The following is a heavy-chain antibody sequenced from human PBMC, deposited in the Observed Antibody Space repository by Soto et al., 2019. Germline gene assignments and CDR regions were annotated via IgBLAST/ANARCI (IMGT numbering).Heavy chain of an antibody. Sequence: QVQLVESGGGVVQPGRSLRLSCAASGFTFSSYAMHWVRQAPGKGLEWVAVIWYDGSNKYYADSVKGRFTISRDNSKNTLYLQMNSLRAEDTALYYCARDGWGYYDDANAFDYWGQGTLVTVSS. J-gene: IGHJ4*02. D-gene: IGHD3-22*01. CDR3: ARDGWGYYDDANAFDY. CDR2: IWYDGSNK. V-gene: IGHV3-33*01. CDR1: GFTFSSYA.